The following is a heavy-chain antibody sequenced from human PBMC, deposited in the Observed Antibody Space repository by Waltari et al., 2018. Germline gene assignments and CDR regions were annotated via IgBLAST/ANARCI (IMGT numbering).Heavy chain of an antibody. CDR1: RFTFDAHS. CDR3: ARKIRTYYVVAFDL. D-gene: IGHD1-26*01. J-gene: IGHJ3*01. Sequence: EEQLVESGGGLVQPGRSLRLSCAASRFTFDAHSMHWVRQAPGKGLEWVSSISWNGENVAYADSVKGRYTISRDNAKKSLFLQMNSVRPEDTALYYCARKIRTYYVVAFDLWGQGTMVLVSS. CDR2: ISWNGENV. V-gene: IGHV3-9*01.